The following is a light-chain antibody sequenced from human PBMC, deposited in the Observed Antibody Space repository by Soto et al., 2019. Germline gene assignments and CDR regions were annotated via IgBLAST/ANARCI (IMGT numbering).Light chain of an antibody. CDR2: AVS. CDR3: SSYTTSSPYV. V-gene: IGLV2-14*01. Sequence: QSVVTQPASVSGSPGQSITICCTGTSSDVGGYNYVSWYQQHPGKAPKLMIYAVSNRPSGVSNRFSGSKSGYTASLTISGLQAEDEADYYCSSYTTSSPYVFGTGTKVTVL. CDR1: SSDVGGYNY. J-gene: IGLJ1*01.